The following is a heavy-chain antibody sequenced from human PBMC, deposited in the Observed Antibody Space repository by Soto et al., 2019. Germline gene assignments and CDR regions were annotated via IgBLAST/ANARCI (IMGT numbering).Heavy chain of an antibody. J-gene: IGHJ3*01. Sequence: QVQLVQSGAEVRKPGSSVKVSCKASGGTFSTYTIYWVRQAPGQVLAWVGRIIPLFGTTKYAQNFQGSVTITAEESTSTADMELSSLRAEDTAVYYCGRRLADRADDAFDVWGEGTAVSVSA. D-gene: IGHD6-25*01. CDR3: GRRLADRADDAFDV. V-gene: IGHV1-69*18. CDR1: GGTFSTYT. CDR2: IIPLFGTT.